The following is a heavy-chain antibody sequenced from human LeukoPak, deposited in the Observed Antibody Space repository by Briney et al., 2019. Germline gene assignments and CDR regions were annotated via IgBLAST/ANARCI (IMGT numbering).Heavy chain of an antibody. D-gene: IGHD1-26*01. CDR3: ARVVGSGGSYYYYMDV. Sequence: PSETLSLTCTVSGGSISSYYWSWIRQPPGKGLEWIGYIYYSGSTNYNPSLKSRVTISVDTSKNQFSLKLSPVTAADTAVYYCARVVGSGGSYYYYMDVWGKGTTVTVSS. J-gene: IGHJ6*03. V-gene: IGHV4-59*01. CDR2: IYYSGST. CDR1: GGSISSYY.